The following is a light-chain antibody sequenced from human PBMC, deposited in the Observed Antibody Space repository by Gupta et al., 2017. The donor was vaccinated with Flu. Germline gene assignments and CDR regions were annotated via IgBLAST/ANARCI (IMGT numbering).Light chain of an antibody. CDR1: QSVLYSSNNKNY. CDR3: QQYYSTPFT. CDR2: WAS. Sequence: INCKSSQSVLYSSNNKNYLAWYQQKPGQPPKLLIYWASTRESGVPDRFSGSGSGTDFTLTISSLQAEDVAVYYCQQYYSTPFTFGPGTKVDIK. J-gene: IGKJ3*01. V-gene: IGKV4-1*01.